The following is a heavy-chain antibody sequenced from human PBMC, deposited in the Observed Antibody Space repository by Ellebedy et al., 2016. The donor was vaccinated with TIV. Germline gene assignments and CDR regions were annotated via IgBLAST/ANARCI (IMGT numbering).Heavy chain of an antibody. V-gene: IGHV3-30*03. CDR2: ISSHGQTT. CDR3: ARFARGAPFADYRYYLDV. Sequence: GESLKISCAASGFRFSTHGMHWVRQAPGKGLEWVAVISSHGQTTYYADSVKGRFTISRDNSKDTLDLQMNSLRPEDTAVYYCARFARGAPFADYRYYLDVWGKGTTVTVSS. CDR1: GFRFSTHG. J-gene: IGHJ6*03. D-gene: IGHD2-21*01.